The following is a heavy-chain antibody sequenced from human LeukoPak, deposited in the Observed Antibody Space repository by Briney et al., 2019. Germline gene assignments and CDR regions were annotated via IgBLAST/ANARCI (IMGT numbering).Heavy chain of an antibody. CDR1: GFTFSSYW. CDR3: ANGYCTNGVCYPYYYMDV. CDR2: IKQDGSEK. V-gene: IGHV3-7*01. Sequence: GGSLRLSCAASGFTFSSYWMSWVRQAPGKGLEWVANIKQDGSEKYYVDSVKGRFTISRDNAKNSLYLQMNSLRAEDTAVYYCANGYCTNGVCYPYYYMDVWGKGTTVTVSS. D-gene: IGHD2-8*01. J-gene: IGHJ6*03.